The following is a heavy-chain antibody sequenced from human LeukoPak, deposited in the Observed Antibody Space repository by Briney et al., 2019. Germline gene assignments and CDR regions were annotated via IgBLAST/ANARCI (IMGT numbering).Heavy chain of an antibody. CDR3: ARDESSRDDSGGYHY. CDR1: SASVTAHH. CDR2: VHFCGST. D-gene: IGHD3-22*01. J-gene: IGHJ4*02. V-gene: IGHV4-4*07. Sequence: PSETLSLTCTVSSASVTAHHWAWIRQPAGKGLEWVGCVHFCGSTIYGLCLGRRVALSRDNYENAVSLTLHAVSAADTAVYYCARDESSRDDSGGYHYWGRGVLVTVSS.